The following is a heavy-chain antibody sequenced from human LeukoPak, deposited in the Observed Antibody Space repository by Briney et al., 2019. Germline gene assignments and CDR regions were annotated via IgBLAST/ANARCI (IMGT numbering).Heavy chain of an antibody. J-gene: IGHJ5*02. CDR2: IKSKSEAGTP. CDR1: GFTLSNAW. D-gene: IGHD2/OR15-2a*01. CDR3: STLYRLDP. Sequence: YPGGSLRLFCATSGFTLSNAWMSCVRQAPGKGLEGGGRIKSKSEAGTPDYAAPVKGRFTTSRDDSKNTLYLQMNNLKTEDTAVYYCSTLYRLDPWGQGTLVTVSS. V-gene: IGHV3-15*01.